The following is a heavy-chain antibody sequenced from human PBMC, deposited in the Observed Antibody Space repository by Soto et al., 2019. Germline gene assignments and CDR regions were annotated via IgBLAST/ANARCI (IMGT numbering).Heavy chain of an antibody. CDR2: IRNKAGNYAT. V-gene: IGHV3-73*01. Sequence: GGSLRLSCAASGFDFSVSAMHWVRQASGKGLEWVGRIRNKAGNYATAYAESVKGRFTISRDDSKNTTYLQISSLKTEDTAVYYCAKDKGRVYYYGSAPHVYYYGMDVWGQGTTVTVSS. J-gene: IGHJ6*02. CDR1: GFDFSVSA. CDR3: AKDKGRVYYYGSAPHVYYYGMDV. D-gene: IGHD3-10*01.